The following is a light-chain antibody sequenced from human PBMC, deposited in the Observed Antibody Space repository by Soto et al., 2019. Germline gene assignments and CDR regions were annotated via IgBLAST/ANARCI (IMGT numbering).Light chain of an antibody. CDR1: QGISSY. J-gene: IGKJ5*01. CDR2: AAS. CDR3: QQVNRYPPT. V-gene: IGKV1-9*01. Sequence: DIQFTQCPSFLSASVGDRVTIPCRASQGISSYLAWYQQKPGKAPKLLIYAASTLQSGVPSRFRGSGAGTEFTRTISSLQPADFETYHCQQVNRYPPTFGQGTRLEIK.